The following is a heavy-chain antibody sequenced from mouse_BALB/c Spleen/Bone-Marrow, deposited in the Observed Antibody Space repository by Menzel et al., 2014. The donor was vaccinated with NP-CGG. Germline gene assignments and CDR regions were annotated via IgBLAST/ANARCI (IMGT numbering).Heavy chain of an antibody. CDR2: ISNKSTNYTA. CDR1: GFTFNIYA. Sequence: EVKLVESGGGLVQPKGSLKLSCAASGFTFNIYAMNWVRQAPRKGLEWVARISNKSTNYTACYADSVKDRFTISSDDSQSMLYLQMNSLKTEDTAIYYCVRQDYDYPMDYWGQGTSVTVSS. V-gene: IGHV10-1*01. CDR3: VRQDYDYPMDY. D-gene: IGHD2-4*01. J-gene: IGHJ4*01.